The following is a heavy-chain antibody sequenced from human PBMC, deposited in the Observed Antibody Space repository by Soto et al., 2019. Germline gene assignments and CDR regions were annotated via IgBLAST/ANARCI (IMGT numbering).Heavy chain of an antibody. CDR2: IYYCGST. Sequence: QVQLQESGPGLVKPSETLSLTCTVSGVSVSIGSYYWSWIRQPPGKGLEWIGYIYYCGSTNYHTFLKSLVTISVDASKNQFSLKLSSVTAAETAVYYCAGVDVDRAMGEDYWGQGTLVTVSS. D-gene: IGHD5-18*01. J-gene: IGHJ4*02. CDR1: GVSVSIGSYY. CDR3: AGVDVDRAMGEDY. V-gene: IGHV4-61*01.